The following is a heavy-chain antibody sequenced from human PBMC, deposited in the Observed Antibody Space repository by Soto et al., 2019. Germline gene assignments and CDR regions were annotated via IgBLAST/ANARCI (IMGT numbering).Heavy chain of an antibody. Sequence: TLVNPTQTLTLTCTFSGFSLSTDDVGVGWIRQPPGKALDWLAVIYWDDDKRYSPSLKSRLTITKDTSKNQVLLTMTSMDPVDTTTYFCARSKYSISSFDYWGQGALVTVSS. V-gene: IGHV2-5*02. CDR2: IYWDDDK. CDR3: ARSKYSISSFDY. J-gene: IGHJ4*02. D-gene: IGHD6-6*01. CDR1: GFSLSTDDVG.